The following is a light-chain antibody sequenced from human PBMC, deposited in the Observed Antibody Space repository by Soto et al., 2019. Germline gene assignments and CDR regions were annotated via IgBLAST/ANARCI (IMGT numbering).Light chain of an antibody. Sequence: EIVLTQSPATLSLSPGERATLSCRASQSVSTYLAWYQQKPGQPPRLLIYDASTRATGIQDRFSGSGSGTDFTLTIRRLEPEDFAVYYCKQYGSSLWTFGQGTKVDIK. CDR1: QSVSTY. CDR2: DAS. J-gene: IGKJ1*01. V-gene: IGKV3-20*01. CDR3: KQYGSSLWT.